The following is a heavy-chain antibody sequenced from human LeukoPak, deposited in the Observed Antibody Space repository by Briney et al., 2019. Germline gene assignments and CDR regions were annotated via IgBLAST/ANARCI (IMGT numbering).Heavy chain of an antibody. D-gene: IGHD2-2*01. CDR2: ISSNGGST. V-gene: IGHV3-64*04. J-gene: IGHJ6*02. CDR1: GSTFSSFA. CDR3: ARDYPSWRGRYYGMDV. Sequence: PGGSLRLSCSASGSTFSSFAIHWVRQAQGKGLEYLSVISSNGGSTFYADSVRGRFTISRDNSKNTLYLQMNSLRAEDTAVYYCARDYPSWRGRYYGMDVWGQGTTVTVSS.